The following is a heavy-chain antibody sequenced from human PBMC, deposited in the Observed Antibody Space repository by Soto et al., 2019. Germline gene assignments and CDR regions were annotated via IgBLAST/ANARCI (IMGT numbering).Heavy chain of an antibody. CDR1: GLTFTNAW. D-gene: IGHD6-25*01. J-gene: IGHJ4*02. Sequence: VQLVESGGGLVKPGGSLRLSCTVSGLTFTNAWMTWVRQAPGKGLEWVARIKSHTDGGTTDYAAPLQGRFTISRDDSRNTLFLQMNSLKTEDTAVYFCATAPGYWASAPLDYWGQGTLVTVS. CDR3: ATAPGYWASAPLDY. V-gene: IGHV3-15*07. CDR2: IKSHTDGGTT.